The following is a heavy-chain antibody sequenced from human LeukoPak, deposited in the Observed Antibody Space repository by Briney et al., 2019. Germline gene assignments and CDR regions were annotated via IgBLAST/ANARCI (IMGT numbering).Heavy chain of an antibody. CDR1: GGSISSGGYS. Sequence: SQTLSLTCAVSGGSISSGGYSWSWIRQPPGKGLEWIGYIYYSGSTYYNPSLKSRVTISVDTSKNQFSLKLSSVTAADTAVYYCARVSGKQFQHWGQGTLVTVSS. CDR3: ARVSGKQFQH. CDR2: IYYSGST. V-gene: IGHV4-30-4*07. D-gene: IGHD1-26*01. J-gene: IGHJ1*01.